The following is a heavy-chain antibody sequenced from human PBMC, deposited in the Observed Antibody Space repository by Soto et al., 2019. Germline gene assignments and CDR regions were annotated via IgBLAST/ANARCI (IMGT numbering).Heavy chain of an antibody. Sequence: QVPLVQSGAEVKKPGASVKVSCKASGYTFTSYAMHWVRQAPGQRLEWMGWINAGNGNTKYSQKFQGRVTITRDTSASTAYMELSSLRSEDTAVYYCARSEAGPPYYYGMDVWGQGTTVTVSS. V-gene: IGHV1-3*01. CDR1: GYTFTSYA. J-gene: IGHJ6*02. CDR3: ARSEAGPPYYYGMDV. CDR2: INAGNGNT.